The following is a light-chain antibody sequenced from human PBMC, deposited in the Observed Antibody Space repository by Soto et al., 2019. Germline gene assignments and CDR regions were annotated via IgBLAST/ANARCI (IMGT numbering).Light chain of an antibody. V-gene: IGKV3-20*01. CDR2: GAS. CDR1: QGVSSSY. CDR3: QHYRTS. Sequence: EIVLTQSPGTLSLSPGERATLSCRASQGVSSSYLAWYQQKPGQPPRLLIYGASSRATGIPDRFSGSGSGTDFTLTITRLGRDDFAVYYCQHYRTSFGGGTKVEIK. J-gene: IGKJ4*01.